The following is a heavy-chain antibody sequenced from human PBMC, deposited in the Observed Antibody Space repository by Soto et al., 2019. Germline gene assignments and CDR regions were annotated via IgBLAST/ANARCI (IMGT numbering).Heavy chain of an antibody. J-gene: IGHJ5*02. D-gene: IGHD1-26*01. CDR1: GGSISSYY. V-gene: IGHV4-4*07. Sequence: PSETLSLTCTVSGGSISSYYWSWIRQPAGKGLEWIGRIYTSGSTNYNPSLKSRVTMSVDTSKNQFSLKLSSVTAADTAVYYCARDEDSNGSYDNWFDPWGRGTLVTVSS. CDR3: ARDEDSNGSYDNWFDP. CDR2: IYTSGST.